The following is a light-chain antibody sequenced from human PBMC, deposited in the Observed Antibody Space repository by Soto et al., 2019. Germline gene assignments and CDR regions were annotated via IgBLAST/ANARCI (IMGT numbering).Light chain of an antibody. CDR1: QSVSSY. CDR2: DAS. CDR3: QQRSNWPGYT. V-gene: IGKV3-11*01. Sequence: EIVLTQSPATLSLSPGERATLSCRASQSVSSYLAWYQQKPGQAPRLLIYDASNRATGIPARFSGSGSGTDFTLTISSLEPDDFAVYYCQQRSNWPGYTFCQGTKLEIK. J-gene: IGKJ2*01.